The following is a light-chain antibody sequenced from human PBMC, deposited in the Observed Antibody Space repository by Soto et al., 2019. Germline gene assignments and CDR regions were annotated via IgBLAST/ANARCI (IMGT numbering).Light chain of an antibody. CDR2: DAS. CDR1: QSVSSY. V-gene: IGKV3-11*01. CDR3: QQRSNWPSIT. J-gene: IGKJ5*01. Sequence: IAVTQSPSTLSVSPGERTTLSCPASQSVSSYLAWYQQKPGQSPRLLIYDASTRAPGIPARFSGSGTGTDFTLTISSLETEDSAVYHCQQRSNWPSITFGQGTRLEIK.